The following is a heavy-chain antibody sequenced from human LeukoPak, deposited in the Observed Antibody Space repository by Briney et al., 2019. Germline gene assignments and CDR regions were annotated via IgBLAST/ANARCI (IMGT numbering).Heavy chain of an antibody. CDR1: GGSFSGYY. J-gene: IGHJ4*02. D-gene: IGHD4-17*01. CDR2: INHSGST. CDR3: ARPYYGDYSIDY. Sequence: SETLSLTCAVYGGSFSGYYWSWIRQPPGKGLEWIGEINHSGSTNYNPSLKSRVTISVDTSKNQFSLKLSSVTAADTAVYYCARPYYGDYSIDYWGQGTLVTVSS. V-gene: IGHV4-34*01.